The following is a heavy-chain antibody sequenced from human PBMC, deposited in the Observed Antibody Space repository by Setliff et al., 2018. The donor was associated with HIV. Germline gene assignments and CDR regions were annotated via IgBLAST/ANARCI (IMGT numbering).Heavy chain of an antibody. D-gene: IGHD3-16*01. V-gene: IGHV1-8*01. J-gene: IGHJ3*01. Sequence: ASVKVSCKASGYSFTKYEINWVRQAPGQGLEWLGWVSPSIGNSDFAQKFKGRISLTTNTSIRTAYMELRGLKSDDTAVYFCARRGEERNMITGALDVWGQGSLVTVSS. CDR3: ARRGEERNMITGALDV. CDR1: GYSFTKYE. CDR2: VSPSIGNS.